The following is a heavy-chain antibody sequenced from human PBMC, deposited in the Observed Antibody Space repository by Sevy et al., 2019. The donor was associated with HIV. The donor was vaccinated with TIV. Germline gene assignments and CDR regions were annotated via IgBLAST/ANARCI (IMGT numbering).Heavy chain of an antibody. J-gene: IGHJ6*02. CDR1: GFSFSNYA. CDR2: LIGGGRRT. D-gene: IGHD2-8*02. CDR3: AKRRVQSGLSGGGANYGWDV. V-gene: IGHV3-23*01. Sequence: GGSLRLSCAASGFSFSNYAMSWVRQAPGKGLEWVSTLIGGGRRTYYADSVTGRFTISRDNSRNTSYLQMNSLRAEDTAVYYCAKRRVQSGLSGGGANYGWDVYGQGTTVTVSS.